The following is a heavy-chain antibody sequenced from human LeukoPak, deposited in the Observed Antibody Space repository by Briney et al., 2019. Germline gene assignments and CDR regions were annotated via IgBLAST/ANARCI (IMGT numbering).Heavy chain of an antibody. Sequence: PSETLSLTCSVSGGSISRYYWSWIRQPPGKGLEWIGYISNSGSNSYNPSLKSRVTLSVDASKNQFSLKLPAVTAADTAVYYCARPWGTSPSDWGQGTLVTVSS. CDR3: ARPWGTSPSD. V-gene: IGHV4-59*01. D-gene: IGHD3-16*01. J-gene: IGHJ4*02. CDR1: GGSISRYY. CDR2: ISNSGSN.